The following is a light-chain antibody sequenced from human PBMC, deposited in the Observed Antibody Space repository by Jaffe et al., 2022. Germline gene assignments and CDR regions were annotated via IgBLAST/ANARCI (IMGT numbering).Light chain of an antibody. V-gene: IGKV4-1*01. J-gene: IGKJ4*01. CDR3: QQYYTTPLT. CDR1: QSVLHSPNNKNY. CDR2: WAS. Sequence: DIVMTQSPDSLAVSLGERATINCKSSQSVLHSPNNKNYLVWYQQKPGQPPKLLIYWASTRESGVPDRFSGSGSGTDFTLTISSLQAEDVAVYYCQQYYTTPLTFGGGTKVEIK.